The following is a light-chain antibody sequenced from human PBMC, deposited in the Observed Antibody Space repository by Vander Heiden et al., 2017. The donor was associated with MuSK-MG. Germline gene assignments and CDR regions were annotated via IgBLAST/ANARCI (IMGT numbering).Light chain of an antibody. CDR1: SSNIGSNT. Sequence: QSVLTQPPSASGTPGQRVTISCSGRSSNIGSNTVNWYQQLPGTAPKLLFYRNNQRPSGVPDRFSGSKSGTAASLAISGLQAEDEADYYCAAWDDSLNVVFGGGTKLTVL. J-gene: IGLJ2*01. V-gene: IGLV1-44*01. CDR3: AAWDDSLNVV. CDR2: RNN.